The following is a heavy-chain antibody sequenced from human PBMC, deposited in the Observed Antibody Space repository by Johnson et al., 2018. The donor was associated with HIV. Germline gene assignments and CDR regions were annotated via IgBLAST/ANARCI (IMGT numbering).Heavy chain of an antibody. J-gene: IGHJ3*02. V-gene: IGHV3-NL1*01. CDR2: ISDSGGDT. CDR1: GFTFSSYA. CDR3: AKDQSWIGTGHDTFDI. Sequence: QVQLVESGGGVVQPGRSLRLSCAASGFTFSSYAMHWVRQAPGKGLEWVSVISDSGGDTYYADSVKGRFTISRDNSKNTLYLQMSSLGAEDTAVYYCAKDQSWIGTGHDTFDIWGQGTMVTVSS. D-gene: IGHD1-1*01.